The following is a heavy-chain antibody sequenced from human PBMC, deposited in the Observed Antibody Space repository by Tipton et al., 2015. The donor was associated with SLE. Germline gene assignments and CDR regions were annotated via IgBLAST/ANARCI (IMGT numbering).Heavy chain of an antibody. CDR1: GGSISSSSYY. D-gene: IGHD6-13*01. Sequence: LSLTCTVSGGSISSSSYYWGWIRQPPGKGLEWIGSIYYSGSTYYNPSLKSRVTISVDTSKNQFSLKLSSVTAADTAVYYCARDVAAADYWGQGTLVTVSS. V-gene: IGHV4-39*07. J-gene: IGHJ4*02. CDR3: ARDVAAADY. CDR2: IYYSGST.